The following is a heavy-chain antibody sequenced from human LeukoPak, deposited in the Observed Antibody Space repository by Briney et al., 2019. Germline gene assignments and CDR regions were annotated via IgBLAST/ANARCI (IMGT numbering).Heavy chain of an antibody. Sequence: PGGSLRLSCEASGFSVGDNYMTWVRQAPGKGLEWVSVLYRGGSTIYADSVRGRFTISRDNSKNTLYLQMNSLRAEDTAVYYCARDIQLSTWGLGTMVTVSS. V-gene: IGHV3-53*01. CDR3: ARDIQLST. D-gene: IGHD5-24*01. CDR1: GFSVGDNY. J-gene: IGHJ3*01. CDR2: LYRGGST.